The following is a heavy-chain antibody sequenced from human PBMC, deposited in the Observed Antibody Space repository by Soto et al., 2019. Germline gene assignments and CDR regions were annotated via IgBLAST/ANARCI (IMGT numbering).Heavy chain of an antibody. J-gene: IGHJ6*02. V-gene: IGHV3-30*18. CDR2: ISYDGSNK. D-gene: IGHD6-13*01. Sequence: GGSLRLSCAASGFTFSSYGMHWVRQAPGKGLEWVAVISYDGSNKYYADSVKGRFTISRDNSKNTLYLQMSSLRAEDTAVYYCAKSGRENIAAAGIYYYYGMDVWGQGTTVTVSS. CDR1: GFTFSSYG. CDR3: AKSGRENIAAAGIYYYYGMDV.